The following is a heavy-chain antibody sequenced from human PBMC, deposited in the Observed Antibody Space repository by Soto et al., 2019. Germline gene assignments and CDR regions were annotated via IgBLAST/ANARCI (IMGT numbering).Heavy chain of an antibody. V-gene: IGHV4-31*01. CDR3: ARSTSIVVVPAAIGGDYYYYMDV. J-gene: IGHJ6*03. Sequence: QVQLQESGPGLVKPSQTLSLTCTVSGGSISSGGYYWSWIRQHPGKGLEWIGYIYYSGSTYYNPYHKSLVTISVDTTKNHFSLKLSSVTAADTAVYYCARSTSIVVVPAAIGGDYYYYMDVWGKGTTVTVSS. D-gene: IGHD2-2*02. CDR2: IYYSGST. CDR1: GGSISSGGYY.